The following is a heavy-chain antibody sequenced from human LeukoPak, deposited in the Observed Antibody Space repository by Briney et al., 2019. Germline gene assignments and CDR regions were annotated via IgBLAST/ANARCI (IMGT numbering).Heavy chain of an antibody. CDR3: AREEKLVFDY. V-gene: IGHV3-48*04. CDR1: GIIFSSYS. CDR2: ISSSSTTI. J-gene: IGHJ4*02. D-gene: IGHD1-1*01. Sequence: GGSLRLSCAASGIIFSSYSMNWVRQAPGKGLEWISYISSSSTTIYHADSVKGRFTISRDNAKNSLYLQMNSLRAEDTAVYYCAREEKLVFDYWGQGTLVTVSS.